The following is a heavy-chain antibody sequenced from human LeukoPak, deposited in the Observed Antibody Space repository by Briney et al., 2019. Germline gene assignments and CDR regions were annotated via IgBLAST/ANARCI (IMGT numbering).Heavy chain of an antibody. J-gene: IGHJ4*02. CDR1: GFTFSSYG. Sequence: PGGSLRLSCAASGFTFSSYGMHWVRQAPGKGLEWVAVISYDGSNKYYADSVKGRFTISRDNSKNTLYLQMNSLRAEDTAVYYCAKDSSRTVTTGDYWGQGTLVTVSS. CDR3: AKDSSRTVTTGDY. CDR2: ISYDGSNK. V-gene: IGHV3-30*18. D-gene: IGHD4-17*01.